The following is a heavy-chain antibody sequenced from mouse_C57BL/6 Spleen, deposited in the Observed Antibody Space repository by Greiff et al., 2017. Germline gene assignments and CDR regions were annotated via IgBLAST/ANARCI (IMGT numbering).Heavy chain of an antibody. CDR2: IDPSDSYT. CDR1: GYTFTSYW. V-gene: IGHV1-69*01. CDR3: ARKSDDGYYGYAMDY. D-gene: IGHD2-3*01. J-gene: IGHJ4*01. Sequence: QVQLKESGAELVMPGASVKLSCKASGYTFTSYWMHWVKQRPGQGLEWIGEIDPSDSYTNYNQKFKGKSTLTVDKSSSPAYMQLSSLTSEDSAVYYCARKSDDGYYGYAMDYWGQGTSVTVSS.